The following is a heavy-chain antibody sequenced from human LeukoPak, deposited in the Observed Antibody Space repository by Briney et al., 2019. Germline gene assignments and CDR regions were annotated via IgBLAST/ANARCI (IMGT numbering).Heavy chain of an antibody. CDR1: GFTFSNYA. J-gene: IGHJ4*02. D-gene: IGHD3-16*02. CDR2: IWYDGSSK. V-gene: IGHV3-33*08. Sequence: GGSLRLSCAASGFTFSNYAMHWVRQAPGKGLEWVALIWYDGSSKHYADSVRGRFTISRDNSKNTLYLQMNSLRAEDTAVYYCARDFELSHWGQGTLVTVSS. CDR3: ARDFELSH.